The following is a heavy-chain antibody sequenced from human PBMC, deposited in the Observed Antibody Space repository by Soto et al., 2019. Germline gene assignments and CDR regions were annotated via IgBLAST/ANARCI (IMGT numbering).Heavy chain of an antibody. CDR2: ISGSGDST. CDR1: GFTFSNYV. CDR3: AKADSSSWYYFDY. D-gene: IGHD6-13*01. V-gene: IGHV3-23*01. Sequence: GGSLRLSCAASGFTFSNYVMSWVRQAPGKGLEWVSAISGSGDSTYYADSVKGRFTISRDNSKNTLYLQMNSLRAEDTAVYYCAKADSSSWYYFDYWGQGTLVTVSS. J-gene: IGHJ4*02.